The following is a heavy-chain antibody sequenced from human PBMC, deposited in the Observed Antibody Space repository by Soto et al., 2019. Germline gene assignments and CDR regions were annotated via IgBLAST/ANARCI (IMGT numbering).Heavy chain of an antibody. CDR1: GGSITSATYY. J-gene: IGHJ6*02. V-gene: IGHV4-30-4*02. Sequence: PSETLSLTCTVSGGSITSATYYWTWIRQPPGKGLEWIGCIYYTGSTYYNPSLKSRVTISMDTSKNLFSLKMNSVTAADTAVYYCARDLWGYCGVGCYPLDVWGQGTTVTVSS. CDR3: ARDLWGYCGVGCYPLDV. CDR2: IYYTGST. D-gene: IGHD2-21*02.